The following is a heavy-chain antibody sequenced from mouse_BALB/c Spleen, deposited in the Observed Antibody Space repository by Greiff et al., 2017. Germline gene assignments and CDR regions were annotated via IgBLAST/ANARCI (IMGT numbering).Heavy chain of an antibody. CDR3: AREGRYDGYAMDY. CDR2: ISDGGSYT. J-gene: IGHJ4*01. Sequence: DVKLVESGGGLVKPGGSLKLSCAASGFTFSDYYMYWVRQTPEKRLEWVATISDGGSYTYYPDSVKGRFTISRDNAKNNLYLQMSSLKSEDTAMYYCAREGRYDGYAMDYWGQGTSVTVSS. D-gene: IGHD2-14*01. V-gene: IGHV5-4*02. CDR1: GFTFSDYY.